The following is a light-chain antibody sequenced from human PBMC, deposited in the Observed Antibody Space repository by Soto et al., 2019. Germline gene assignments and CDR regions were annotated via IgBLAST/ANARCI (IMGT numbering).Light chain of an antibody. CDR2: GAS. CDR3: QQYVSSSRT. Sequence: EIVLTQSPGTLSLSPGERATLSCRASQSVSSYLAWYQQKPGQAPRLLIYGASSRATGIQDRFSGSGAGTDFSLTISRLEPEDFAVYYCQQYVSSSRTFGQGTKVEIK. V-gene: IGKV3-20*01. CDR1: QSVSSY. J-gene: IGKJ1*01.